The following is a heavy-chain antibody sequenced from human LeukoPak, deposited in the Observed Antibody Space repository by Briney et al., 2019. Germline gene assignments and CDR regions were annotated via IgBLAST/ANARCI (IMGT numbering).Heavy chain of an antibody. V-gene: IGHV3-7*01. CDR3: ARDRITMVRGVIRANYYMDV. J-gene: IGHJ6*03. Sequence: GGSLRLSCAASGFTFSSYWMSWVRQAPGKGLEWVANIKQDGSEKYYVDSVKGRLTISRDNAKNSLYLQMNSLRAEDTAVYYCARDRITMVRGVIRANYYMDVWGKGTTVTVSS. CDR2: IKQDGSEK. CDR1: GFTFSSYW. D-gene: IGHD3-10*01.